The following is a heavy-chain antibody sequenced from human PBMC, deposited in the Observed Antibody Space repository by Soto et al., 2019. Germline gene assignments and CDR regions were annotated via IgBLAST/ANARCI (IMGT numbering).Heavy chain of an antibody. CDR2: IWFDGKNI. V-gene: IGHV3-33*03. J-gene: IGHJ5*02. CDR3: AGAAAKRWFEP. CDR1: GITISTYG. Sequence: QVQLVESGGGVAQPGRSLRLSCQASGITISTYGMHWVRQAPGKGLVWVAVIWFDGKNIYYADSVKGRFTISRDTSKNTLFLQMNSLRVAPPAVYYCAGAAAKRWFEPWGQGTRVTVSS. D-gene: IGHD6-13*01.